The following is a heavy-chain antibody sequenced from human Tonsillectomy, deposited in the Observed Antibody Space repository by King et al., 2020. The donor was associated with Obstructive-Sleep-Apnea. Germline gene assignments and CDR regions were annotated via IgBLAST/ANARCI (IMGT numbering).Heavy chain of an antibody. CDR2: IYYSGST. V-gene: IGHV4-59*01. CDR3: ARVGGSSSGWYVIDS. J-gene: IGHJ4*02. D-gene: IGHD6-19*01. Sequence: VQLQESGPGLVKPSETLSLTCTVSGGSISGYYWSWIRQPPGEGLEWIGYIYYSGSTNFNPPLKSRVTISEDTSKKRFSLKLSPVIAADTAVYYCARVGGSSSGWYVIDSWGQGTLVTVSS. CDR1: GGSISGYY.